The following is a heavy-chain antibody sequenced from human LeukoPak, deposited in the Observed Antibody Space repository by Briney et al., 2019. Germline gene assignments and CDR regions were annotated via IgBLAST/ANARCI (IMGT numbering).Heavy chain of an antibody. V-gene: IGHV6-1*01. CDR1: GDSVSSNRAA. CDR3: ARETYCSGGSCYSNSYYYYGMDV. CDR2: TYYRSKWYN. D-gene: IGHD2-15*01. Sequence: SQTLSLTCAISGDSVSSNRAAWNWIRQSPSRGLEWLGRTYYRSKWYNDYAVSVKSRITINPDTSKNQFSLQLNSVTPEDTAVYYCARETYCSGGSCYSNSYYYYGMDVWGQGTTVTVSS. J-gene: IGHJ6*02.